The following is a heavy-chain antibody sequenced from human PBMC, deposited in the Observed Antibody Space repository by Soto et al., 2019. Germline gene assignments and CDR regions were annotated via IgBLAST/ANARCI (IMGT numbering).Heavy chain of an antibody. V-gene: IGHV1-2*02. CDR2: INPNTGET. Sequence: ASVKVSCKASGYTFTGYRMHWVRQAPGQGLEWMGWINPNTGETNLARKFQGIVTLTRDTSISTAYLELNRLTSDDTAMYYCLRLVGSLWGQGTQVTVSS. CDR1: GYTFTGYR. D-gene: IGHD1-26*01. CDR3: LRLVGSL. J-gene: IGHJ4*02.